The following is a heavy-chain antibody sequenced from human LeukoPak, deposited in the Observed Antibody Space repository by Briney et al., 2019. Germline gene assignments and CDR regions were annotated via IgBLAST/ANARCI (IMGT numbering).Heavy chain of an antibody. V-gene: IGHV4-59*12. CDR3: ASVNGTVTKLYYYYGMDV. D-gene: IGHD4-11*01. Sequence: SETLSLTCTVSGGSISSYYWSWIRQPPGKGLEWIGYIYYSGSTNYNPSLKSRVTISVDTSKNQFSLKLSSVTAADTAVYYCASVNGTVTKLYYYYGMDVWGQGTTVTVSS. CDR2: IYYSGST. CDR1: GGSISSYY. J-gene: IGHJ6*02.